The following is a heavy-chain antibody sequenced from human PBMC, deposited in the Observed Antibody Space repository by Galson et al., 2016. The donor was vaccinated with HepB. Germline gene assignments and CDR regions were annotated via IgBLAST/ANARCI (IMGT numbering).Heavy chain of an antibody. D-gene: IGHD6-13*01. J-gene: IGHJ4*02. CDR1: GFTFSSYA. V-gene: IGHV3-23*01. CDR3: AKDKRGHSSAWYWYFDY. Sequence: SLRLSCAASGFTFSSYAMAWVRQAPGKGLEWVSGMSDSDDIYYSPTVKGRFTISRDNSKNTVFPQLTSLRAEDTAVYYCAKDKRGHSSAWYWYFDYWGPGTLVSVSS. CDR2: MSDSDDI.